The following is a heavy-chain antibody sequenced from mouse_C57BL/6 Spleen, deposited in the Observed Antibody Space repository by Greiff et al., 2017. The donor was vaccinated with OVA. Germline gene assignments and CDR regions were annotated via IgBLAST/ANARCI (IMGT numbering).Heavy chain of an antibody. CDR1: GYTFTEYT. J-gene: IGHJ4*01. V-gene: IGHV1-62-2*01. Sequence: VQLQESGAELVKPGASVKLSCKASGYTFTEYTIHWVKQRSGQGLEWIGWVYPGSGSIKYNEKFKDKATLTADKSSSTAYMELSRLTSEDSAVYFCARRGYSNYFAMDYWGQGTSVTVSS. CDR3: ARRGYSNYFAMDY. CDR2: VYPGSGSI. D-gene: IGHD2-5*01.